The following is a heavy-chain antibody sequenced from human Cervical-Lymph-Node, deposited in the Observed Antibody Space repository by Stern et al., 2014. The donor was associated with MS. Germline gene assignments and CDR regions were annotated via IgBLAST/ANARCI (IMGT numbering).Heavy chain of an antibody. V-gene: IGHV4-4*02. D-gene: IGHD5-12*01. CDR3: ARGSFGYDYYFDY. CDR2: IYDRWDT. Sequence: QVQLQESGPGLVKPSETLSLTCVVSVASVSGDYWWAWVRQTPGKGLEWIGDIYDRWDTTYNPSLKSRVTMSLDTTKREVSLNVNSVTAADTAVYYCARGSFGYDYYFDYWGQGALVTVSS. CDR1: VASVSGDYW. J-gene: IGHJ4*02.